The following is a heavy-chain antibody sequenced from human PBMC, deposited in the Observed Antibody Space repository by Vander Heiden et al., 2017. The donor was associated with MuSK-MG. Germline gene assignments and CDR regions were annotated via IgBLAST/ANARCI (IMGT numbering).Heavy chain of an antibody. CDR1: GGSIYSSSYY. J-gene: IGHJ3*02. Sequence: QLQPQESGPGLVKPSETLSLTCTVSGGSIYSSSYYWGWIRQPPGTGLEWIGNIYYTGNTYYNPSLESRVTISIDTSKNQFSLNLSSVTAADTAVYYCARPMTTVTPKAFDIWGQGTMVTVSS. CDR3: ARPMTTVTPKAFDI. CDR2: IYYTGNT. D-gene: IGHD4-17*01. V-gene: IGHV4-39*01.